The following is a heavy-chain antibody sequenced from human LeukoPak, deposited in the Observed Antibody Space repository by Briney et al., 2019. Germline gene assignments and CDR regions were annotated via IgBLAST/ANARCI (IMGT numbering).Heavy chain of an antibody. CDR3: AIMHPTYYFYGIDG. Sequence: GGSLRLSCAASGFIFSTYAMSWVRQAPGKGLEWVSAISGSGVGTYYADFVKGRSIISRDISKNTLYLQMNSLRAEDTAVYYCAIMHPTYYFYGIDGRGQGTTVTVSS. CDR2: ISGSGVGT. V-gene: IGHV3-23*01. CDR1: GFIFSTYA. J-gene: IGHJ6*02. D-gene: IGHD2-8*01.